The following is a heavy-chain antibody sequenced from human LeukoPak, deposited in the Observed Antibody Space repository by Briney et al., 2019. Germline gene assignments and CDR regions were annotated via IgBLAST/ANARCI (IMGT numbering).Heavy chain of an antibody. CDR1: GGSISGYY. D-gene: IGHD3-3*01. CDR3: ARGQSGFYDY. V-gene: IGHV4-4*07. J-gene: IGHJ4*02. CDR2: IYPSGIT. Sequence: PSETLSLTCNVAGGSISGYYWSWIRQPAGKGLEWIGRIYPSGITNYNPSLRSRVNMSLDTSKNQFSLKVSSVTAADTAVYYLARGQSGFYDYWGQETLVTVSS.